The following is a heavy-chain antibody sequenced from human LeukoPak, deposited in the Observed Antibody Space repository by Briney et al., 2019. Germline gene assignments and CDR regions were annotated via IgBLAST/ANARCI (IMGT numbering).Heavy chain of an antibody. CDR1: GFTFSSYA. V-gene: IGHV3-23*01. D-gene: IGHD3-10*01. CDR2: ISGSGGST. Sequence: PGGSLRLSCAASGFTFSSYAMSWVRQAPGKGLEWVSAISGSGGSTYYADSVKGRFTISRDNSNNTLCLQMNSLRPEDTAVYYCARGLQSGTQRGYFDYWGQGTLVTVSS. CDR3: ARGLQSGTQRGYFDY. J-gene: IGHJ4*02.